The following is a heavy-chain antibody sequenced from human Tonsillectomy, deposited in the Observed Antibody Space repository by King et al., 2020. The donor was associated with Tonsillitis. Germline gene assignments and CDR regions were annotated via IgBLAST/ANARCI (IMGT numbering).Heavy chain of an antibody. J-gene: IGHJ5*02. V-gene: IGHV1-69*14. D-gene: IGHD2-15*01. Sequence: QLVQSGAEVKKPGSSVKVSCKASGGTLSNYANTWVRQAPGQGLDWMGGIIPIFGTADYAQKFLGRGTITADKSKSTAYMELSNLRSDDTAVYYCARGKCSNGSCYDWFDPWGQGTLVTVSS. CDR1: GGTLSNYA. CDR3: ARGKCSNGSCYDWFDP. CDR2: IIPIFGTA.